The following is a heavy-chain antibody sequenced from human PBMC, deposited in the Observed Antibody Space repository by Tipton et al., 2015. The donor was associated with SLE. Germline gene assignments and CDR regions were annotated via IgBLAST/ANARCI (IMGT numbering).Heavy chain of an antibody. CDR1: GGSISSYY. D-gene: IGHD5-24*01. J-gene: IGHJ3*02. V-gene: IGHV4-4*08. CDR2: IYTSGST. CDR3: ARDRHSIKAFDI. Sequence: TLSLTCTVSGGSISSYYWSWIRQPPGKGLEWIGYIYTSGSTNYNPSLKSRVTMLVDTSKNQFSLKLGSVTAADTAVYYCARDRHSIKAFDIWGQGTMVTVSS.